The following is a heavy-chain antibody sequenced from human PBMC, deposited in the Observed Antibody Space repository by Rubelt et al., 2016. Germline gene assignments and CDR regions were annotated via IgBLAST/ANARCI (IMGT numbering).Heavy chain of an antibody. CDR2: IYYSGST. CDR1: GGSISSSSYY. J-gene: IGHJ4*02. V-gene: IGHV4-39*07. D-gene: IGHD6-19*01. Sequence: TVSGGSISSSSYYWGWIRQPPGKGLEWIGSIYYSGSTYYNPSLKSRVTISVDTSKNQFSLKLSSVTAADTAVYYCARGVESSGWYRPPADFDYWGQGTLVTVSS. CDR3: ARGVESSGWYRPPADFDY.